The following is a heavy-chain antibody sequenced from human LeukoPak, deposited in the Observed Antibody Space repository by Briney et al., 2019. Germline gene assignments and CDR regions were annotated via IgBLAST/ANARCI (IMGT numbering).Heavy chain of an antibody. D-gene: IGHD1-26*01. CDR3: ARHVGSVTTQPWFDP. J-gene: IGHJ5*02. V-gene: IGHV5-51*01. CDR2: IYPSDSDT. CDR1: GYGFTNYW. Sequence: GESLKISCKASGYGFTNYWIGWVRQMPGKGLEWMGIIYPSDSDTRYSPSFQGQVTISVDKSISTAYLQWSSLKASDTAMYYCARHVGSVTTQPWFDPWGQGTLVIVSS.